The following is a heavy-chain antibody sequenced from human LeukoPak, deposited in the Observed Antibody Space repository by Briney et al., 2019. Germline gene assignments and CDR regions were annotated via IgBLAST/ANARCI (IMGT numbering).Heavy chain of an antibody. CDR2: MNPNSGNT. D-gene: IGHD6-6*01. Sequence: ASVTVSCTASGYTFTSYDINWVRQATGQGLEWMGWMNPNSGNTGYAQKFQGRVTMTRNTSISTAYMELSSLRSEDTAVYYCARGRRFRIAARPGLYYYYYYMDVWGKGTTVTVSS. V-gene: IGHV1-8*01. CDR1: GYTFTSYD. CDR3: ARGRRFRIAARPGLYYYYYYMDV. J-gene: IGHJ6*03.